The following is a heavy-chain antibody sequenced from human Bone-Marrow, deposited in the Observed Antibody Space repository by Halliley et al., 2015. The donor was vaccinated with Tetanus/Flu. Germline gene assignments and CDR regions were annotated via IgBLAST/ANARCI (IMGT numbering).Heavy chain of an antibody. CDR3: ARDNLAWKDFDY. D-gene: IGHD3-3*01. Sequence: LEWMGWTSPFNGNTNFAQNFQGRVTMTTDTSTSTAYMELRSLRSDDTAVYYCARDNLAWKDFDYWGQGTLVTVSS. CDR2: TSPFNGNT. V-gene: IGHV1-18*01. J-gene: IGHJ4*02.